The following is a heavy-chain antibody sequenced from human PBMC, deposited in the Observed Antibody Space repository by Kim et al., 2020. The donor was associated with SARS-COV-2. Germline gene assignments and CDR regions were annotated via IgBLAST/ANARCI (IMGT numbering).Heavy chain of an antibody. CDR1: GFTFSSFA. V-gene: IGHV3-30*04. CDR3: ARDRIAAAGIRYFDS. CDR2: ISYDGSNK. D-gene: IGHD6-13*01. J-gene: IGHJ4*01. Sequence: GGSLRLSCAASGFTFSSFATHWVRQAPGKGLEWVTLISYDGSNKYYADSVRGRFTISRDNSKNTLYLQMNSLRAEDTAVYYCARDRIAAAGIRYFDSWG.